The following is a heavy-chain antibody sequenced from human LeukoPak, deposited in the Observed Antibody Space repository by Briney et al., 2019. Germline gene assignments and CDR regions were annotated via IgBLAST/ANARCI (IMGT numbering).Heavy chain of an antibody. CDR2: ISSSSSYI. D-gene: IGHD5-12*01. CDR3: AREGRATSNAFDI. V-gene: IGHV3-21*01. Sequence: PGGSLRLSCAASGFTFSSYGMSWVRQAPGKGLEWVSSISSSSSYIYYADSVKGRFTISRDNAKNSLYLQMNSLRAEDTAVYYCAREGRATSNAFDIWGQGTMVTVSS. J-gene: IGHJ3*02. CDR1: GFTFSSYG.